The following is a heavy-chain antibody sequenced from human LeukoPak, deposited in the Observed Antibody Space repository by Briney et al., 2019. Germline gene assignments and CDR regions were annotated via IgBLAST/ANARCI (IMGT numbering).Heavy chain of an antibody. Sequence: SVKVSCKASGFTFINFVINWVRQAPGQGLEWMGGVIPLFGTVQYTRKFQGRVTINADKSASTAYMELRSLRSDDTAVYYCARDGIPFVVVTAIPDYWGQGTLVTVSS. V-gene: IGHV1-69*06. CDR1: GFTFINFV. CDR2: VIPLFGTV. CDR3: ARDGIPFVVVTAIPDY. J-gene: IGHJ4*02. D-gene: IGHD2-21*02.